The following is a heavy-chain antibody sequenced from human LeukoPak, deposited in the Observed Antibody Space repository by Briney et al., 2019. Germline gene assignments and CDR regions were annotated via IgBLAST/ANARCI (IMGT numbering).Heavy chain of an antibody. CDR3: ARVRFLEWLTKARYFDY. V-gene: IGHV4-34*01. Sequence: SETLSLTCAVYGGSFSGYYWSWIRQPPGKGLEWIGEINHSGSTNYNPSLKSRVTISVDTSKNQFSLKLSSVTAADTAVYYCARVRFLEWLTKARYFDYWGRGTLVTVSS. CDR2: INHSGST. CDR1: GGSFSGYY. D-gene: IGHD3-3*01. J-gene: IGHJ4*02.